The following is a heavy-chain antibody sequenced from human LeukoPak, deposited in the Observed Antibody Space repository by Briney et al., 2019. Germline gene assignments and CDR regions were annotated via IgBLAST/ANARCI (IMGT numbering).Heavy chain of an antibody. CDR1: GGSISSYY. CDR2: IYYSGST. Sequence: SETLSLTCTVSGGSISSYYWSWIRQPPGKGREWIGYIYYSGSTNYNPSLKSRVTISVDTSKNQFSLKLSSVTAADTAVYYCARIAAAAGDYYYYGMDVWGQGTTVTVSS. V-gene: IGHV4-59*01. CDR3: ARIAAAAGDYYYYGMDV. J-gene: IGHJ6*02. D-gene: IGHD6-13*01.